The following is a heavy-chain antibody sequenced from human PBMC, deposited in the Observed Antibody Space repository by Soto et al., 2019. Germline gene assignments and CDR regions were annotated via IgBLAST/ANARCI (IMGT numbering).Heavy chain of an antibody. Sequence: QVQLQESGPGLVKPSQTLSLTCTVSGGSISSGGYYWSWIRQHPGKGLEWIGYIYYSGSTYYNPYLMSQVTISVDSSKNQFSLKLSSVTAADTAVYYCETQYYDSSRWFDPWGQGTLVTVSS. D-gene: IGHD3-22*01. CDR2: IYYSGST. V-gene: IGHV4-31*01. CDR1: GGSISSGGYY. CDR3: ETQYYDSSRWFDP. J-gene: IGHJ5*02.